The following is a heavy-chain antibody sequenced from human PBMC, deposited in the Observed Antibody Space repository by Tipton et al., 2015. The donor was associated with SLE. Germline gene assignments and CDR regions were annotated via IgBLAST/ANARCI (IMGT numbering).Heavy chain of an antibody. V-gene: IGHV4-39*07. CDR3: ARGPGAAAILSYYYFYGMDV. CDR1: GGSISSSSYS. D-gene: IGHD6-13*01. Sequence: TLSLTCTVSGGSISSSSYSWGWIRQPPGKGLEWVGSIYYSWSTYYNPSLKSRVTMSVDTSKNQFSLKLSSVTAADTAVYYCARGPGAAAILSYYYFYGMDVWGQGTTVTVSS. J-gene: IGHJ6*02. CDR2: IYYSWST.